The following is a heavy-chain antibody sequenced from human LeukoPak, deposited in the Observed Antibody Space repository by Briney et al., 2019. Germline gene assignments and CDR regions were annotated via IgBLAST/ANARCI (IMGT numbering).Heavy chain of an antibody. Sequence: VASVKVSCKASGGTFSSYAISWVRQAPGRGLEWMGGIIPIFGTANYAQKFQGRVTITADESTSTAYMELSSLRSEDTAVYYCARGIGYYFDYWGQGTLVTVSS. V-gene: IGHV1-69*13. J-gene: IGHJ4*02. CDR2: IIPIFGTA. D-gene: IGHD1-26*01. CDR3: ARGIGYYFDY. CDR1: GGTFSSYA.